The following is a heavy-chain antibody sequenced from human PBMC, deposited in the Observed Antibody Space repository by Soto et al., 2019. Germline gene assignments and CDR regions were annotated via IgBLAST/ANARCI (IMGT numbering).Heavy chain of an antibody. Sequence: XGSLRLSCAASGFTFSSYWMSWVRQAPGKGLEWVANIKQDGSEKYYVDSVKGRFTISRDNAKNSLYLQMNSLRAEDTAVYYCARDPEYSSSSGFDYWGQGTLVTVSS. CDR1: GFTFSSYW. CDR2: IKQDGSEK. CDR3: ARDPEYSSSSGFDY. J-gene: IGHJ4*02. V-gene: IGHV3-7*01. D-gene: IGHD6-6*01.